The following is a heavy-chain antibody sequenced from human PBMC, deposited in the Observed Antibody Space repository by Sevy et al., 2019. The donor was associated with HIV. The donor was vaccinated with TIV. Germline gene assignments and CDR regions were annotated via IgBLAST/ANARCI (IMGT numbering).Heavy chain of an antibody. CDR1: GYTLTELS. V-gene: IGHV1-24*01. CDR3: ATAPPLSFLGVGTCGFWLAFDI. J-gene: IGHJ3*02. CDR2: FDPEDGET. Sequence: ASVKVSCKVSGYTLTELSMHWVRQAPGKGLEWMGGFDPEDGETIYAQKFQGRVTMTGDTSTDTAYMELSSLRFEDTAVFYCATAPPLSFLGVGTCGFWLAFDIWGQGTMVTVSS. D-gene: IGHD3-3*01.